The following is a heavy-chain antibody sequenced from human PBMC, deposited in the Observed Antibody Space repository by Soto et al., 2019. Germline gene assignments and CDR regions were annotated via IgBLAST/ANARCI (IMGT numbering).Heavy chain of an antibody. D-gene: IGHD3-22*01. CDR1: EFTFSSYG. J-gene: IGHJ4*02. Sequence: QVQLVESGGGVVQPGRSLRLSCAASEFTFSSYGMHWVRQAPGKGLEWVAVISYDGSNKYYADSVKGRFTISRDNSKNTLYLQMNSLRAEDTAVYYCAKDITYYYDSSGYWGGDYWGQGTLVTVSS. CDR2: ISYDGSNK. V-gene: IGHV3-30*18. CDR3: AKDITYYYDSSGYWGGDY.